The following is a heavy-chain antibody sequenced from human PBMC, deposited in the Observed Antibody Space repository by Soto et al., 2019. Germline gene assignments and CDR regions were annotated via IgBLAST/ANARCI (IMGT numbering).Heavy chain of an antibody. CDR2: IYYSGST. CDR3: ASSRDYGDYIFDY. J-gene: IGHJ4*02. CDR1: GGSSSSYY. D-gene: IGHD4-17*01. V-gene: IGHV4-59*01. Sequence: SETLSLTWTVSGGSSSSYYWSWIRQPPGKGLEWIGYIYYSGSTNYNPSLKSRVTISVDTSKNQFSLKLSSVTAADTAVYYCASSRDYGDYIFDYWGQGTLVTVPQ.